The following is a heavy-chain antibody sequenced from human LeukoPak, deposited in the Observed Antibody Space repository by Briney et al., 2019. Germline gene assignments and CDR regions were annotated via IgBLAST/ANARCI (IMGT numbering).Heavy chain of an antibody. D-gene: IGHD3-10*01. J-gene: IGHJ3*02. CDR1: GFIVSSNY. Sequence: GGSLRLSCAASGFIVSSNYMSWVRQAPGKGLEWVSVIYSGGRTYYADSVKGRFTIPRDNSRNTLYLQMNSLRAEDTAVYYCARGLGRELDGAFDIWGQGTMVTVSS. CDR3: ARGLGRELDGAFDI. V-gene: IGHV3-53*01. CDR2: IYSGGRT.